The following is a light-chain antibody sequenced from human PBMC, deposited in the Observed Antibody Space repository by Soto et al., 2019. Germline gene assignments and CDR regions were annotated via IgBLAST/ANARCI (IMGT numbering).Light chain of an antibody. CDR3: QSYDSSLSHVV. Sequence: QSVLTQPPSVSGAPGQRVTIPCTGSSSNIGSYYDVHWYQQLPGTVPKLLIYGDNNRPSGVPXRXSGSKSGTSASLAITGXXXEDEADXXCQSYDSSLSHVVFGGGTKLTVL. CDR1: SSNIGSYYD. V-gene: IGLV1-40*01. CDR2: GDN. J-gene: IGLJ2*01.